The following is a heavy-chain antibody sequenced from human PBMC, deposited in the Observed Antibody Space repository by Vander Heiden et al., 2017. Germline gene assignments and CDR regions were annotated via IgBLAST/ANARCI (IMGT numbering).Heavy chain of an antibody. Sequence: QVQLVQSGAEVKKPGASAKVSCKAPGDTFTSYGLSRVTQAPGQRPEWRGCISAYNSNTNYPQKLQGRVTMTKDTSTSTAYMELRSLRSDDTAVYYCARGADTAMVLDYWGQGTLVTVSS. V-gene: IGHV1-18*01. D-gene: IGHD5-18*01. CDR1: GDTFTSYG. J-gene: IGHJ4*02. CDR3: ARGADTAMVLDY. CDR2: ISAYNSNT.